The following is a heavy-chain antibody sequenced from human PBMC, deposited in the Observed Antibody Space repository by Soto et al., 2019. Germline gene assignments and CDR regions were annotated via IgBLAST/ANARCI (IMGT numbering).Heavy chain of an antibody. CDR2: INHSGST. V-gene: IGHV4-34*01. D-gene: IGHD2-21*02. CDR1: GGSFSGYY. J-gene: IGHJ2*01. CDR3: ARVHPHTVVVTGIWYFDL. Sequence: SETLSLTCAVYGGSFSGYYWSWIRQPPGKGLEWIGEINHSGSTNYNPSLKSRVTISVDTSKNQFSLKLSSVTAADTAMYYCARVHPHTVVVTGIWYFDLWGRGTPVTVSS.